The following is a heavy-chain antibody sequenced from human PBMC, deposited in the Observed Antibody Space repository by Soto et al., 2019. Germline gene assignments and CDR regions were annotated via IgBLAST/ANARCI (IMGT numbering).Heavy chain of an antibody. V-gene: IGHV4-34*01. Sequence: SETLSLTCAVYGGSFSGYYWSWIRQPPGKGLEWIGEINHSGSTNYNPSLKSRVTISVDTSKNQFSLKLSSVTAADTAVYYCARRADIVVVPAQNWFDPWGQGTLVTVSS. CDR2: INHSGST. CDR1: GGSFSGYY. J-gene: IGHJ5*02. CDR3: ARRADIVVVPAQNWFDP. D-gene: IGHD2-2*01.